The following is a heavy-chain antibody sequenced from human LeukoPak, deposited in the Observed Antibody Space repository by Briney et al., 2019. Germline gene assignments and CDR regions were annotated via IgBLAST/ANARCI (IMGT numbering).Heavy chain of an antibody. J-gene: IGHJ6*02. V-gene: IGHV3-21*01. Sequence: GGSLRLSCAASGFTFSSYSMNWVRQAPGKGLEWVSSISSSSSYIYYADSVEGRFTISRDNAKNSLYLQMNSLRAEDTAVYYCARDLGRQLWLLDYYGMDVWGQGTTVTVSS. D-gene: IGHD5-18*01. CDR3: ARDLGRQLWLLDYYGMDV. CDR2: ISSSSSYI. CDR1: GFTFSSYS.